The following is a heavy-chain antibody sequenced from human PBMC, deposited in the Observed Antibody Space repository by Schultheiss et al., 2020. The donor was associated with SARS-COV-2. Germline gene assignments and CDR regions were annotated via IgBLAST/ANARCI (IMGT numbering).Heavy chain of an antibody. CDR1: GGSISSYY. V-gene: IGHV4-59*04. CDR3: ARQLRTLAGYYFDY. J-gene: IGHJ4*02. D-gene: IGHD2-15*01. CDR2: IDYSGKT. Sequence: SETLSLTCTVSGGSISSYYWTWIRQPPGKALEWIGNIDYSGKTYFNPSLKSRVTISVETSKNQVSLKVSSVTAADTAVFYCARQLRTLAGYYFDYWGQGILVTVSS.